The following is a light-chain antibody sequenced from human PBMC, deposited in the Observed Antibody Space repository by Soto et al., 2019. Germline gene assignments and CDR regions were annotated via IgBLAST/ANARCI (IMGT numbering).Light chain of an antibody. CDR2: EVT. CDR3: SPHAGSSAFYV. J-gene: IGLJ1*01. V-gene: IGLV2-14*01. CDR1: SSDIGAYDY. Sequence: QSALTQPASVSGSPGQSITISCTGTSSDIGAYDYVSWYQQYPGRVPKLLIHEVTNRPSGVSDRFSGSKSGNTASLTISGLQTEDEADYYCSPHAGSSAFYVFGTGTKLTVL.